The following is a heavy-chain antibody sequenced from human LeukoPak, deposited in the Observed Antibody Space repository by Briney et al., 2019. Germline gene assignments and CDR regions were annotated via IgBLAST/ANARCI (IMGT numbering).Heavy chain of an antibody. D-gene: IGHD6-13*01. V-gene: IGHV3-23*01. CDR1: GFTFSSYG. J-gene: IGHJ6*03. CDR3: AKKASSWYYYYYYMDV. Sequence: GGSLRLSCAASGFTFSSYGMGWVRQAPGKGLEWVSAISGSGGSTYYADPVKGRFTISRDNSKNTLYLQMNSLRAEDTAVYYCAKKASSWYYYYYYMDVWGKGTTVTISS. CDR2: ISGSGGST.